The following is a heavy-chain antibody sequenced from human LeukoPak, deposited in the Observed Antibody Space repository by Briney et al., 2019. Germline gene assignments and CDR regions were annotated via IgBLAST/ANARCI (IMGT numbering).Heavy chain of an antibody. CDR2: VHYTGST. Sequence: NASEALSLTCTVSGGSINSYYWGWIRQPPGKGLEWIGSVHYTGSTYYNPSLKSRVTISADTSKNQFSLKLSSVTAADTAVYYCASYWELLPVGSYFDYWGQGTLVTVSS. V-gene: IGHV4-39*07. CDR3: ASYWELLPVGSYFDY. CDR1: GGSINSYY. D-gene: IGHD1-26*01. J-gene: IGHJ4*02.